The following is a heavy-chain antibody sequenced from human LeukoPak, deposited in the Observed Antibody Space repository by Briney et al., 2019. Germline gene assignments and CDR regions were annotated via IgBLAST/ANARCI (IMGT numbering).Heavy chain of an antibody. CDR1: GFTFSSYG. CDR3: ARPTWTNYMDV. J-gene: IGHJ6*03. V-gene: IGHV3-23*01. CDR2: ISGSGGST. D-gene: IGHD3/OR15-3a*01. Sequence: GGTLRLSCAASGFTFSSYGMSWVRQAPGKGLEWVSAISGSGGSTYYADSVKGRFTISRDNAKNSVSLQMNSLRAEDTAVYFCARPTWTNYMDVWGKGTAVTISS.